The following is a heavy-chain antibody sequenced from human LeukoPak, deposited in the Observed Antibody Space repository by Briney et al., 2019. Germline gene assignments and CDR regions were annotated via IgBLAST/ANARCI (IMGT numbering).Heavy chain of an antibody. Sequence: AGGSLRLSCAASGFTFSSYGMSWVRQAPGKGLVWVSRINSDGSNTNYADSVKGRFIISRDNAKNTLYLQMNSLRVEDTAVYFCARPQYYYDSSGYVRLDASDIWGQGTMVTVSS. CDR2: INSDGSNT. J-gene: IGHJ3*02. CDR3: ARPQYYYDSSGYVRLDASDI. CDR1: GFTFSSYG. V-gene: IGHV3-74*01. D-gene: IGHD3-22*01.